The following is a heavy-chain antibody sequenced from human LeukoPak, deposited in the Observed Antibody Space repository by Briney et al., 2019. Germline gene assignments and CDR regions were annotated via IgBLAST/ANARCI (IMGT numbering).Heavy chain of an antibody. CDR2: IYHSGNT. D-gene: IGHD2-8*02. J-gene: IGHJ5*02. Sequence: KPSETLSLTCTVSGGSISNSSYYWGWIRQPPGKGLEWIGNIYHSGNTYYSPSLKSRVTMSLDTSKNQISLNLASVTAADSSMYYCARHTGRVVYNWFDLWGQGTLVSVSS. CDR1: GGSISNSSYY. CDR3: ARHTGRVVYNWFDL. V-gene: IGHV4-39*01.